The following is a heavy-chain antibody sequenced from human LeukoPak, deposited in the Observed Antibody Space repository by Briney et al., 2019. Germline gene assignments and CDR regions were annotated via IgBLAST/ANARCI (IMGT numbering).Heavy chain of an antibody. V-gene: IGHV4-34*01. CDR1: GGSFSGYY. D-gene: IGHD6-13*01. CDR2: INHSGST. J-gene: IGHJ4*02. CDR3: ASETVGSWYFPY. Sequence: SETLSLTCAVYGGSFSGYYWSWIRQPPGKGLEWIGEINHSGSTNYNPSLKSRVTISVDTSKNQFSLKLSSVTAADTAVYYCASETVGSWYFPYWGQGTLVTVSS.